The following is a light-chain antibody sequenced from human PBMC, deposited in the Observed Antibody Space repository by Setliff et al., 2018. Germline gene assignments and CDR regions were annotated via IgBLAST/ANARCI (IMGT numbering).Light chain of an antibody. CDR3: SSYSNSSILV. CDR1: SSDVGGYKC. Sequence: QSALTQPASVSGSPGQSITISCTGTSSDVGGYKCVSWYQQHPGKAPKLMIYEVTYRPSGVSNRFSGSKSSNTASLTISGLQAEDEADYYCSSYSNSSILVFGTGTKVTVL. V-gene: IGLV2-14*01. CDR2: EVT. J-gene: IGLJ1*01.